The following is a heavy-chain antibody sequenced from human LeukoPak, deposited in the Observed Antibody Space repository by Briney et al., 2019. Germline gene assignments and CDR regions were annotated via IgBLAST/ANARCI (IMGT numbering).Heavy chain of an antibody. CDR2: IYYSGST. V-gene: IGHV4-59*01. CDR1: GGSISSYY. D-gene: IGHD2-15*01. Sequence: PSETLSLTCTVSGGSISSYYWSWIRQPPGKGLEWFGYIYYSGSTNYNPSLKSRVTISVDTSKNQFSLKLSSVTAADTAVYYCARDGPYCSGGSCLDYWGQGTLVTVSS. CDR3: ARDGPYCSGGSCLDY. J-gene: IGHJ4*02.